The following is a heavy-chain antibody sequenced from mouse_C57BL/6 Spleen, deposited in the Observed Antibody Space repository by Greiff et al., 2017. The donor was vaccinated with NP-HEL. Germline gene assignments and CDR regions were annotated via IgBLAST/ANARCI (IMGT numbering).Heavy chain of an antibody. J-gene: IGHJ1*03. CDR3: ANGNYWYFDV. CDR1: GYTFTDYY. Sequence: EVQLQQSGPELVKPGASVKISCKASGYTFTDYYMNWVKQSHGKSLEWIGDINPNNGGTSYNQKFKGKATLTVDKSSSTAYMELRSLTSEDSAVYYCANGNYWYFDVWGTGTTVTVSS. V-gene: IGHV1-26*01. CDR2: INPNNGGT. D-gene: IGHD2-1*01.